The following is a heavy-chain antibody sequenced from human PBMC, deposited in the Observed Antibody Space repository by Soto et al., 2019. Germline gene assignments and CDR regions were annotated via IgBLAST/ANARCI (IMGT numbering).Heavy chain of an antibody. CDR3: AKDQGSGWYEIDY. Sequence: EVQLLEAGGVFVQPGGSLRLSCAASGFTFSNYAVTWLRQAPGKGLEWVSTISGSGGSTYYADSVKGRFTISRDNSKNTLYLQMNSLRAEDAAVYYSAKDQGSGWYEIDYCGQGTLVTVSS. J-gene: IGHJ4*02. CDR2: ISGSGGST. D-gene: IGHD6-13*01. V-gene: IGHV3-23*01. CDR1: GFTFSNYA.